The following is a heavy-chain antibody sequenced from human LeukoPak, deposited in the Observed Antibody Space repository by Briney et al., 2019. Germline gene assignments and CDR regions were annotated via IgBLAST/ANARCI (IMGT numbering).Heavy chain of an antibody. CDR3: ARTRMTTVTTYYYYYYMDV. CDR1: GGSISSYH. CDR2: IYYSGST. D-gene: IGHD4-17*01. Sequence: SETLSLTCTVSGGSISSYHWSWIRQPPGKGLEWIGYIYYSGSTNYNPSLKSRVTISVDTSKNQFSLKLSSVTAADTAVYYCARTRMTTVTTYYYYYYMDVWGKGTTVTVSS. V-gene: IGHV4-59*01. J-gene: IGHJ6*03.